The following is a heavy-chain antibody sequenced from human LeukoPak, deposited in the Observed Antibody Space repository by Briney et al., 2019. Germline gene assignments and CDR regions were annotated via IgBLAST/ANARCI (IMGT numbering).Heavy chain of an antibody. CDR1: GFTFSSYW. CDR2: IKQDGSEK. J-gene: IGHJ4*02. D-gene: IGHD3-10*01. Sequence: PGGSLRLSCAASGFTFSSYWMSWVRQAPGKGLEWVANIKQDGSEKYYVDSVKGRFTISRDNAKNSLYLQMNSLRGEDTAVYYCARDGSGRVPEMSAPDYWGQGTLVTVSS. CDR3: ARDGSGRVPEMSAPDY. V-gene: IGHV3-7*01.